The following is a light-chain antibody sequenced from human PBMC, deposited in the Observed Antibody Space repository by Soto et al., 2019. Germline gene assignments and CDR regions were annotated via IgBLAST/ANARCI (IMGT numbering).Light chain of an antibody. Sequence: EIVLTQSPGTLSLSPGERATLSCRASQSVNGNYLTWYQQKPGQAPRLLIYGASSRATGIPDRFSGSGSGTHLTLTISRLEPEDFAVYYCQQYGSSFRYTFGQGTKLEIK. CDR1: QSVNGNY. CDR3: QQYGSSFRYT. J-gene: IGKJ2*01. V-gene: IGKV3-20*01. CDR2: GAS.